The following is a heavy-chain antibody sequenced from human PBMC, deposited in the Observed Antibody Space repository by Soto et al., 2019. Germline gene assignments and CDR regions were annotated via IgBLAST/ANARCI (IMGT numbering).Heavy chain of an antibody. CDR2: IYSPGTT. D-gene: IGHD1-1*01. J-gene: IGHJ6*02. CDR3: ARDRITTGMDV. Sequence: XXSLRLSCAASRFTVSSNYMSWVRQAPGKGLDWRSVIYSPGTTYYPDSVKXXFTISRDXXKNTMYLQMNSLSDEETAAYYCARDRITTGMDVWGQGTTVTVSS. CDR1: RFTVSSNY. V-gene: IGHV3-66*01.